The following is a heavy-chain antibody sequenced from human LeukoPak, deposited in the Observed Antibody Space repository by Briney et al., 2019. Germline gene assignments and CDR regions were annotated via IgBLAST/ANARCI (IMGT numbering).Heavy chain of an antibody. CDR2: MNPKSGNT. Sequence: ASVKVSCKASGYTFTNYDINWVREATGQGPEWMGWMNPKSGNTGYAQKFQGRVTMTRNTSISTAYMELSSLRSDDTAVYYCARDQDIVVVVAALRQREIGGFDPWGPGTLVTVSS. D-gene: IGHD2-15*01. V-gene: IGHV1-8*01. J-gene: IGHJ5*02. CDR1: GYTFTNYD. CDR3: ARDQDIVVVVAALRQREIGGFDP.